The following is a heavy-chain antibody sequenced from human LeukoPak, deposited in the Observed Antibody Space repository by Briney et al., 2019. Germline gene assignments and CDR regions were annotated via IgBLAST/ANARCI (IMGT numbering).Heavy chain of an antibody. CDR2: MNQDGSVK. Sequence: PGGSLRLSCAASGFTFSSYGRDGVPQAPGKGLEWVANMNQDGSVKHHADSVKGRFTISRDNAKNSLYLQMNSLRAEDTAVYYCARGTIAAPGTDYWGQGVLVTVSS. CDR3: ARGTIAAPGTDY. V-gene: IGHV3-7*01. D-gene: IGHD6-13*01. CDR1: GFTFSSYG. J-gene: IGHJ4*02.